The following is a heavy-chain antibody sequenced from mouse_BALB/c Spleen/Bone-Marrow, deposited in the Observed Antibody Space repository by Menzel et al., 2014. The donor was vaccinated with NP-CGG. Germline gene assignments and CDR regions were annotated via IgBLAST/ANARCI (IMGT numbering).Heavy chain of an antibody. CDR3: ARHYRYAYYFDY. Sequence: VQLQQSGSVLVRPGASVNLSCKASGYTFTNSWMHWAKQRPGQGLEWIGEIHPNSGNANYNEKFKGKATLTVDTSSSTAYVDLSSLTSEDSAVYYCARHYRYAYYFDYWGQGTTLTVSS. CDR2: IHPNSGNA. J-gene: IGHJ2*01. CDR1: GYTFTNSW. D-gene: IGHD2-14*01. V-gene: IGHV1S130*01.